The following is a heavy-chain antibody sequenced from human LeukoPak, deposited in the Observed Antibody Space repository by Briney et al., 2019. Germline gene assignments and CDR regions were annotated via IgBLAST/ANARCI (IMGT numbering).Heavy chain of an antibody. V-gene: IGHV4-39*01. J-gene: IGHJ3*02. Sequence: SETLSLTCTVSGDSISSSSYYWDWIRQPPGKGLEWIGNVYYSTNTYYNPSLKSRVTISVDTSKDQFSLKLSSVTAADTAIYYCARHSRSAYSGYENAFDIWGQGTVVTVSS. D-gene: IGHD5-12*01. CDR3: ARHSRSAYSGYENAFDI. CDR2: VYYSTNT. CDR1: GDSISSSSYY.